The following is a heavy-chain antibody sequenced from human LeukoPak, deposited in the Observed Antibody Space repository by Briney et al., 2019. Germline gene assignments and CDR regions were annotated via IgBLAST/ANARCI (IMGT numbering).Heavy chain of an antibody. CDR3: ARGTALWFGELWNWFDP. J-gene: IGHJ5*02. CDR1: GYTFTSYG. D-gene: IGHD3-10*01. CDR2: ISAYNGNT. V-gene: IGHV1-18*01. Sequence: ASVKVSCKASGYTFTSYGISWVRQAPGQGLEWMGWISAYNGNTNYAQKLQGRVTMTTDTSTSTAYMELRSLRSDDTAVYYCARGTALWFGELWNWFDPWGQGTLVTVSS.